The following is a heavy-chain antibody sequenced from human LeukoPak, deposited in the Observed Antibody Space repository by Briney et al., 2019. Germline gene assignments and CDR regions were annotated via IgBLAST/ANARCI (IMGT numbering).Heavy chain of an antibody. J-gene: IGHJ4*02. V-gene: IGHV3-30*03. CDR3: ASATIFGVVIYY. CDR2: ISYDGSNK. D-gene: IGHD3-3*01. Sequence: GGSLRLSCAASGFTFSSYGMHWVRQAPGKGLEWVAVISYDGSNKYYADSMKGRFTISRDNSKNTLYLQMNSLRAEDTAVYYCASATIFGVVIYYWGQGTLVTVSS. CDR1: GFTFSSYG.